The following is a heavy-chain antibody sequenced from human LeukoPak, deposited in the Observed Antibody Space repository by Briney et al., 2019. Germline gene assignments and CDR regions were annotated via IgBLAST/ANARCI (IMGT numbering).Heavy chain of an antibody. CDR2: IYPGDSDT. V-gene: IGHV5-51*01. D-gene: IGHD3-22*01. CDR3: ARSHYYDSSGYYSGYYFDY. CDR1: GYSFTNYW. J-gene: IGHJ4*02. Sequence: GESLKISCKGSGYSFTNYWIGWVRQMPGKGLEWMGIIYPGDSDTRYSPSCQGQVTISADKSISAAYLQWSSLTASDTAMYYCARSHYYDSSGYYSGYYFDYWGQGTLVTVSS.